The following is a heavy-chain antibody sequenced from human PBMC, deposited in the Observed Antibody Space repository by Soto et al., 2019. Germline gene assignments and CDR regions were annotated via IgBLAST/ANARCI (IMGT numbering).Heavy chain of an antibody. Sequence: SETLSLTCAVYGGSFSGYYWSWIRQPPGKGLEWIGEINHSGSTNYNPSLKSRVTISVDTSKNQLSLKLSSVTAADTAVYYCASTSKIVVVPAAIDYWGQGTLVTVSS. CDR1: GGSFSGYY. J-gene: IGHJ4*02. D-gene: IGHD2-2*01. V-gene: IGHV4-34*01. CDR3: ASTSKIVVVPAAIDY. CDR2: INHSGST.